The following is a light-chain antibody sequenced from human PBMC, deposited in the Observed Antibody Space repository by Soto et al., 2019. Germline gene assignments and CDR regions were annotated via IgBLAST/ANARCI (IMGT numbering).Light chain of an antibody. Sequence: QSVLTQPPSSSGTTGQRVTISCSGSDSNIGSNTVNWYHQVPGTAPKLLIYRNAQRPSGVPDRFSGSKSGTSASLAISGLQSEDEADYYCAAWDDSLNGVIFGGGTKLTVL. J-gene: IGLJ2*01. CDR2: RNA. CDR3: AAWDDSLNGVI. V-gene: IGLV1-44*01. CDR1: DSNIGSNT.